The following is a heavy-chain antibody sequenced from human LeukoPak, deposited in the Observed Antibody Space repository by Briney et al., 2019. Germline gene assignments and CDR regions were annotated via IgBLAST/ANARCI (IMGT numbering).Heavy chain of an antibody. CDR1: GFTFSSYS. D-gene: IGHD3-10*01. CDR3: ARDFQVWFGEAYGMDV. Sequence: GGSLRLSCAASGFTFSSYSMNWVRQAPGKGLEWVSSISSSSSYIYYADSVKGRFTISRDNAKNPLYLQMNSLRAEDTAVYYCARDFQVWFGEAYGMDVWGKGTTVTVSS. J-gene: IGHJ6*04. CDR2: ISSSSSYI. V-gene: IGHV3-21*01.